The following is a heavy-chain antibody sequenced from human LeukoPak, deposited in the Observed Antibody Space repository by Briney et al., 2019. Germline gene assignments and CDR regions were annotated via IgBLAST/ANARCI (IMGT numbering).Heavy chain of an antibody. CDR3: ARDRAPDNYYDFWSGYFGH. Sequence: SETLSLTCSVSGGSVSGYYWSWIRQPPGKGLEWIGYIYGTGDTNYNPFLESRVTMSVDTSKNQVSLNLRSVAAADTAIYYCARDRAPDNYYDFWSGYFGHWGQGTLVTVSS. D-gene: IGHD3-3*01. V-gene: IGHV4-59*02. J-gene: IGHJ5*02. CDR1: GGSVSGYY. CDR2: IYGTGDT.